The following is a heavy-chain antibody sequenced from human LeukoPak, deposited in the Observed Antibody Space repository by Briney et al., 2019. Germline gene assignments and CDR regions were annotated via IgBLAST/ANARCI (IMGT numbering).Heavy chain of an antibody. CDR1: GYTLSELS. CDR2: FDPEDGET. CDR3: ATGGSDCSGGSCYSGYFDY. D-gene: IGHD2-15*01. Sequence: GASEKVSCKVSGYTLSELSMHWVRQGPGKGLEWVGGFDPEDGETIYAQKFQGRVTMTADTSTDTAYMELMSLRSEDTAVYYCATGGSDCSGGSCYSGYFDYWGQGTLVTVSS. J-gene: IGHJ4*02. V-gene: IGHV1-24*01.